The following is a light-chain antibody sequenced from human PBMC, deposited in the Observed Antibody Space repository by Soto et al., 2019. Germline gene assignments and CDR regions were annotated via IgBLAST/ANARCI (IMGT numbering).Light chain of an antibody. CDR3: SSYTSSSVV. V-gene: IGLV2-14*01. Sequence: QSALTQPASASGSPGQSSTISCTGTSSDVGGYNYFSWYQQHPGKAPKLMIYDVSNRPSGVSNRFSGSKSGNTASLTISGLQAEDEADYYCSSYTSSSVVFGGGTKVTVL. J-gene: IGLJ2*01. CDR1: SSDVGGYNY. CDR2: DVS.